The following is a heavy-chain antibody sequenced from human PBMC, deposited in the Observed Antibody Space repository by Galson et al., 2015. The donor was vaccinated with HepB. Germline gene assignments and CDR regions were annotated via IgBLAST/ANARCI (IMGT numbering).Heavy chain of an antibody. CDR3: TRLGDLSGYSSK. D-gene: IGHD6-13*01. CDR2: IGSKAHNYTT. V-gene: IGHV3-73*01. CDR1: GFTFSGSA. Sequence: SLRLSCAASGFTFSGSAIHWVRQASGKGLEWVGRIGSKAHNYTTAYVASVKGRFTISRADSKSTAYLQMNSLKTEDTAVDYGTRLGDLSGYSSKRGQGTLVTVS. J-gene: IGHJ4*02.